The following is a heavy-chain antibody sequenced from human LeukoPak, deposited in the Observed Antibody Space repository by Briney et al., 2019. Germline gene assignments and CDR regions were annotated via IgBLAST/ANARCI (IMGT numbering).Heavy chain of an antibody. Sequence: ASVKVSRKASGYTFTSFGISWVRQAPGQGLEWMGWITAYNGNTNYAQNLQGRVTTTTDTSTSTAYMELRSLRSDDTAVYYCARGGMTTAMDYWGQGTLVTVSS. J-gene: IGHJ4*02. CDR1: GYTFTSFG. CDR3: ARGGMTTAMDY. CDR2: ITAYNGNT. V-gene: IGHV1-18*01. D-gene: IGHD4-17*01.